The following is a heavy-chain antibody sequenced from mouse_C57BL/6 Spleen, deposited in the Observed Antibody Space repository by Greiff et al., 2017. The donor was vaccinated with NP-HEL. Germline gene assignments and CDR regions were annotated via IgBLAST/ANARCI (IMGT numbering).Heavy chain of an antibody. CDR1: GYAFSSSW. V-gene: IGHV1-82*01. J-gene: IGHJ1*03. CDR3: ARDSSGYGYWYFDV. CDR2: IYPGDGDT. Sequence: QVQLQQSGPELVKPGASVKISCKASGYAFSSSWMNWVKQRPGKGLEWIGRIYPGDGDTNYNGKFKGKATLTADKSSSTAYMQLSSLTSEDSAVYFCARDSSGYGYWYFDVWGTGTTVTVSS. D-gene: IGHD3-2*02.